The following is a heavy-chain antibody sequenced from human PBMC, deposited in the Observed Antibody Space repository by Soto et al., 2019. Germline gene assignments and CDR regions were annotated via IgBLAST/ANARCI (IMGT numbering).Heavy chain of an antibody. CDR3: GTHPGGGGY. V-gene: IGHV3-53*01. CDR2: IYSGGYT. Sequence: EVQLVESGGGLIQPGGSLRLSCAVSGFTVSNNYMSWVRQAPGKGLEGVSVIYSGGYTAYGDSVKGRFTISRDNSKNTPFLKMKTRRSRAPAFFFCGTHPGGGGYWGQGTLVTVSS. J-gene: IGHJ4*02. CDR1: GFTVSNNY. D-gene: IGHD3-10*01.